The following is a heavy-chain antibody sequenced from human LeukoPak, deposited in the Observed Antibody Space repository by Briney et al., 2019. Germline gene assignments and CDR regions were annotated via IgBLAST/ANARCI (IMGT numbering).Heavy chain of an antibody. D-gene: IGHD3-10*01. CDR3: ARGGYYYGSGSQPDY. V-gene: IGHV4-38-2*02. CDR1: GYSISSGYY. CDR2: IYHSGST. Sequence: SETLSLTCTVSGYSISSGYYWGWIRQPPGKGLEWIGSIYHSGSTYYNPSLKSRVTISVDTSKNQFSLKLSSVTAADTAVYYCARGGYYYGSGSQPDYWGQGTLVTVSS. J-gene: IGHJ4*02.